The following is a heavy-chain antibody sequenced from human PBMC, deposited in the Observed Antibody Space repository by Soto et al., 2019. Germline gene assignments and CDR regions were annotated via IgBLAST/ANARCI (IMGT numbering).Heavy chain of an antibody. Sequence: GESLKISCAASGFTFRSYAMDWVRQAPGKGLEWVAVISYDGTNKYYADSVKGRFTISRDNSKNTLFLLMNSLSAEDTAVYYCATLHSRAYDYWGQGTLVTVSS. J-gene: IGHJ4*02. CDR2: ISYDGTNK. D-gene: IGHD6-13*01. CDR1: GFTFRSYA. V-gene: IGHV3-30*07. CDR3: ATLHSRAYDY.